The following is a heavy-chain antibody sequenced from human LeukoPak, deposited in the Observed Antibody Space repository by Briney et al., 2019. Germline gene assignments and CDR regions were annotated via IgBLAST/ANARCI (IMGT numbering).Heavy chain of an antibody. J-gene: IGHJ6*03. CDR1: GDSITSSSYS. V-gene: IGHV4-39*02. Sequence: PSETLSLTCTVSGDSITSSSYSWGWIRQPPGKGLEWLASIYYSGNTHYNPSLRSRVTISVDTSKNHFSLKLSSVTAADTAVYYCARGRRPRYCSGGSCKLKLYYYMDVWGKGTTVTVSS. CDR2: IYYSGNT. CDR3: ARGRRPRYCSGGSCKLKLYYYMDV. D-gene: IGHD2-15*01.